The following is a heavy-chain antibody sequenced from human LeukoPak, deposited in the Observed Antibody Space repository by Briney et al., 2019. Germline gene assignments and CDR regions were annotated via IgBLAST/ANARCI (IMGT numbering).Heavy chain of an antibody. CDR2: ISWNRGTL. J-gene: IGHJ4*02. D-gene: IGHD4-23*01. Sequence: GGSLRLSCAASGFSFDDYGMHWVRQAPGKGLEWVSGISWNRGTLDYAESVKGRFIISRDNAKKSLYLHMNSLRAEDTALYYCAKAEGFFGGYYDNRGQGTLVTVSP. CDR1: GFSFDDYG. CDR3: AKAEGFFGGYYDN. V-gene: IGHV3-9*01.